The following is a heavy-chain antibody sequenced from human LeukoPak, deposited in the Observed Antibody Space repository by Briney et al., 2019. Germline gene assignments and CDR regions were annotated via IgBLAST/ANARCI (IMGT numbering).Heavy chain of an antibody. CDR1: GYTFTDYY. CDR3: ARGPAAFRGVMDY. Sequence: ATVKISCKASGYTFTDYYMHWVPQAPGQGLEWMGWISAYNGNTNYAQKLQGRVTMTTDTSTSTAYMELRSLRSDDTAVYYCARGPAAFRGVMDYWGQGTLVTVSS. CDR2: ISAYNGNT. V-gene: IGHV1-18*04. J-gene: IGHJ4*02. D-gene: IGHD3-10*01.